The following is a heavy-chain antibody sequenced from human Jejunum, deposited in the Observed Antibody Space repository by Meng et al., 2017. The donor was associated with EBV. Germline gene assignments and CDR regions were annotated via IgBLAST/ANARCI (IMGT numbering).Heavy chain of an antibody. CDR3: ARDTHRLGSTTNYFAY. V-gene: IGHV3-69-1*01. CDR2: IGSISNI. J-gene: IGHJ4*02. Sequence: EVQLVESGGGLVTPAGSLRLSGPASGFTFSDYNMKWVRQAPGKGPEWVASIGSISNINYAGSVRGRFTVSRDNAKNSLFLQMNNLRADDTAVYFCARDTHRLGSTTNYFAYWGQGSLGTVSS. D-gene: IGHD1/OR15-1a*01. CDR1: GFTFSDYN.